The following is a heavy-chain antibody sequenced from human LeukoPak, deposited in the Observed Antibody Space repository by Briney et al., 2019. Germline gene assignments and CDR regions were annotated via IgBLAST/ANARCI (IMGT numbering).Heavy chain of an antibody. D-gene: IGHD1-26*01. V-gene: IGHV1-18*01. CDR1: GYTFTSYG. CDR2: ISAYNGNT. J-gene: IGHJ4*02. Sequence: ASVKVSCTASGYTFTSYGISWVRQAPGQGLEWMGWISAYNGNTNYAQKLQGRVTMTTDTSTSTAYMELRSLRSDDTAVYYCARFRYSGSYEPFDYWGQGTLVTVSS. CDR3: ARFRYSGSYEPFDY.